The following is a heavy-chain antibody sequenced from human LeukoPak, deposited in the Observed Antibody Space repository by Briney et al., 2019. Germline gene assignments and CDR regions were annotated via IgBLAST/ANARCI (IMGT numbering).Heavy chain of an antibody. V-gene: IGHV1-69*04. D-gene: IGHD5-18*01. Sequence: SVKVSCKASGGTFSSYAISWVRQAPGQGLEWMGRIIPILGIANYAQKLQGRVTITADESTSTAYMELSSLRSEDTAVYYCAREVGGGYSYRFDYWGQGTLVTVSS. CDR3: AREVGGGYSYRFDY. CDR1: GGTFSSYA. J-gene: IGHJ4*02. CDR2: IIPILGIA.